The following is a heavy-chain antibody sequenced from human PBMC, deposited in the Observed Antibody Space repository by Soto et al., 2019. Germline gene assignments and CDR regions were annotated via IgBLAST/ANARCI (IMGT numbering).Heavy chain of an antibody. CDR1: GYSFTSYG. J-gene: IGHJ6*02. D-gene: IGHD7-27*01. Sequence: XSVKVSCNASGYSFTSYGIIWVRQAPGQGLEWMGWISAYNGNTNYAQKLQGRVTMTTDTSTSTAYMELRSLRSDDTAVYYCARDGDVKGGYYYYYGMDVWGQGTTVTVSS. CDR3: ARDGDVKGGYYYYYGMDV. V-gene: IGHV1-18*01. CDR2: ISAYNGNT.